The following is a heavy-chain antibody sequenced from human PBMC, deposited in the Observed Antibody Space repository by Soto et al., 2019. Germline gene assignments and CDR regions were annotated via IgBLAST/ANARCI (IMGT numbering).Heavy chain of an antibody. J-gene: IGHJ4*02. CDR3: ARDGGSYAFDY. D-gene: IGHD1-26*01. Sequence: PSETLSLTCAVSGGSISSGGYSWSWIRQPPGKGLEWIGYIYHSGSTYYNPSLKSRVTISVDRSKNQFSLKLSSVTAADTAVYYCARDGGSYAFDYWGQGPLVTVSS. CDR1: GGSISSGGYS. V-gene: IGHV4-30-2*01. CDR2: IYHSGST.